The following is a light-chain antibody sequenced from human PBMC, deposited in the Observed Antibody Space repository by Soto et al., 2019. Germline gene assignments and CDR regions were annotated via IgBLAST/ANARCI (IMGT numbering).Light chain of an antibody. Sequence: QSALAQPASVSGSPGQSITISCTGTSSDIGTYNFVSWYQQHPGKVPKLIIYEVSSRPSEISDRFSGSKSGDTASLTISGLQAEDEAEYYCSSKINNNTPLYVFGIGTKV. CDR1: SSDIGTYNF. V-gene: IGLV2-14*01. J-gene: IGLJ1*01. CDR3: SSKINNNTPLYV. CDR2: EVS.